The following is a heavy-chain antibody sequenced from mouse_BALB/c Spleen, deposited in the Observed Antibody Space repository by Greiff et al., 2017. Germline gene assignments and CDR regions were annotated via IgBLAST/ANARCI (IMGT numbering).Heavy chain of an antibody. CDR3: TRGITTVAPAWFAY. Sequence: LKQPGSELVRPGASVKLSCKASGYTFTSYWMHWVKQRPGQGLEWIGNIYPGSGSTNYDEKFKSKATLTVDTSSSTAYMQLSSLTSEDSAVYYCTRGITTVAPAWFAYWGQGTLVTVSA. CDR1: GYTFTSYW. D-gene: IGHD1-1*01. J-gene: IGHJ3*01. CDR2: IYPGSGST. V-gene: IGHV1S22*01.